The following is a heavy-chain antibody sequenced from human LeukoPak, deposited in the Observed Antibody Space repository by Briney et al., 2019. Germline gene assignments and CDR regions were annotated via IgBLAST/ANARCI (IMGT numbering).Heavy chain of an antibody. CDR3: ARTYCGGDCYSGDPTPNWFDP. J-gene: IGHJ5*02. Sequence: SVKVSCKVSGGTFSSYAISWVRQAPGQGLEWMGGIIPIFGTANYAQKFQGRVTITTDESTSTAYMELSSLRSEDTAVYYCARTYCGGDCYSGDPTPNWFDPWGQGTLVTVSS. CDR2: IIPIFGTA. CDR1: GGTFSSYA. V-gene: IGHV1-69*05. D-gene: IGHD2-21*02.